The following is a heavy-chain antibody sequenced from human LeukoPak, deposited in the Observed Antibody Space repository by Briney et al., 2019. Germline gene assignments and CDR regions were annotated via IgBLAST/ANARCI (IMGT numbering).Heavy chain of an antibody. Sequence: GGSLRLSGAGSAFTFSSYDMSWVRQAPGKGLEWLSAISGSGGSTYYADSVKGRFTISRDNSKNTLYLQMNSLRTEDTAVYYCASQTYYYDSSGYWADYWGQGTLVTVSS. CDR2: ISGSGGST. D-gene: IGHD3-22*01. CDR3: ASQTYYYDSSGYWADY. V-gene: IGHV3-23*01. CDR1: AFTFSSYD. J-gene: IGHJ4*02.